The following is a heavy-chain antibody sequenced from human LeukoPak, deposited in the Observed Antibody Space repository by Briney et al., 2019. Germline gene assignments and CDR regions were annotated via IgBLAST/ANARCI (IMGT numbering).Heavy chain of an antibody. V-gene: IGHV3-23*01. J-gene: IGHJ4*02. CDR1: GFTFSSSA. CDR3: AKQLGYCSDGSCYFPY. D-gene: IGHD2-15*01. Sequence: GGSLRLSCAASGFTFSSSAISWVRQAPGKGLEWVSAISNNGGYTYYADSVQGRFTISRDNSKSTLCLQMNSLRAEDTAVYYCAKQLGYCSDGSCYFPYWGQGTLVTVSS. CDR2: ISNNGGYT.